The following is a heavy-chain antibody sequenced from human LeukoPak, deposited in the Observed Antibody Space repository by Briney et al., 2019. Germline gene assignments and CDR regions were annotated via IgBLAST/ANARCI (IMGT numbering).Heavy chain of an antibody. Sequence: GGSLRLSCAASGFTFSRYSMNWVRQAPGKGLEWVSYISTSSSTIKYADSVKGRFTISRDNAKNSLYLQMNSLRDEDTAVYYCARDYSDSSSAYFDYWGQGTLVIVSS. V-gene: IGHV3-48*02. D-gene: IGHD3-22*01. J-gene: IGHJ4*02. CDR1: GFTFSRYS. CDR3: ARDYSDSSSAYFDY. CDR2: ISTSSSTI.